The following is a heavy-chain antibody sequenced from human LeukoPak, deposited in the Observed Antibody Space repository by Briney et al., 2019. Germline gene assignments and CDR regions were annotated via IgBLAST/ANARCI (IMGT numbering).Heavy chain of an antibody. CDR2: ISSSSSYI. CDR3: ARPRRSMVRGVIILDAFDI. CDR1: GFTFSSYS. J-gene: IGHJ3*02. V-gene: IGHV3-21*01. D-gene: IGHD3-10*01. Sequence: GGSLRLSCAASGFTFSSYSMNWVRQAPGKGLEWVSSISSSSSYIYYADSVKGRFTISRDNAKNSLYLQMNSLRAEDTAVYYCARPRRSMVRGVIILDAFDIWGQGTMVTVSS.